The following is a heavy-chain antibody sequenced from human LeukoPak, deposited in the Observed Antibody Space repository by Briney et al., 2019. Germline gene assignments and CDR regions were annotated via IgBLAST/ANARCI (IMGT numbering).Heavy chain of an antibody. CDR2: IYSSGST. CDR1: GGSITSSSYY. CDR3: ARELLNYYYYYMDV. J-gene: IGHJ6*03. Sequence: PSETLSLTCTVSGGSITSSSYYWGWIRQPPGKGLGWIGSIYSSGSTYYNPSLKSRVTISLDTSKNHFSLKLSSVTAADTAVYYCARELLNYYYYYMDVWGKGTTVTISS. V-gene: IGHV4-39*07. D-gene: IGHD1-26*01.